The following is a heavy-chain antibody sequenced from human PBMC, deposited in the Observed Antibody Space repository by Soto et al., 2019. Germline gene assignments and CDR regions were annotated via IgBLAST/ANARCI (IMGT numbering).Heavy chain of an antibody. J-gene: IGHJ6*02. V-gene: IGHV1-2*02. Sequence: ASVKVSCKASGYTFTGYYMHWVRQAPGQGLEWMGWINPNSGGTNYAQKFQGRVTMTRDTSISTAYMELSRLRSDDTAVYYCARSYGYYYYGMDVWGQGTTVTVSS. CDR2: INPNSGGT. CDR3: ARSYGYYYYGMDV. CDR1: GYTFTGYY. D-gene: IGHD1-26*01.